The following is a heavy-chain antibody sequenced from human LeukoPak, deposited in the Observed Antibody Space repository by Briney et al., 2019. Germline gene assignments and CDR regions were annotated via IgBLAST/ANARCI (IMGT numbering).Heavy chain of an antibody. Sequence: ASVKVSCKASGYTFTSYGISWVRQAPGQGLEWMGWINPNSGGTNYAQKFQGRVTMTRDTSISTAYMELSRLRSDDTAVYYCARTYSSGWYPLNYYYYGMDVWGQGTTVTVSS. V-gene: IGHV1-2*02. D-gene: IGHD6-19*01. CDR1: GYTFTSYG. J-gene: IGHJ6*02. CDR2: INPNSGGT. CDR3: ARTYSSGWYPLNYYYYGMDV.